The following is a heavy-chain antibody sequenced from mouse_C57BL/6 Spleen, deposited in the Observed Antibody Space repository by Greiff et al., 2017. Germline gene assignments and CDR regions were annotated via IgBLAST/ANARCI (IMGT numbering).Heavy chain of an antibody. J-gene: IGHJ4*01. CDR1: GYTFTSYW. V-gene: IGHV1-64*01. CDR2: IHPNSGST. Sequence: QVQLQQPGAELVKPGASVTLSCKASGYTFTSYWMHWVKQRPGQGLEWIGMIHPNSGSTNYNEKFKSKATLTVDKSSSTAYMQLSSLTSEDSAVYYCRAVVAWDAMDYWGQGTSVTVSS. CDR3: RAVVAWDAMDY. D-gene: IGHD1-1*01.